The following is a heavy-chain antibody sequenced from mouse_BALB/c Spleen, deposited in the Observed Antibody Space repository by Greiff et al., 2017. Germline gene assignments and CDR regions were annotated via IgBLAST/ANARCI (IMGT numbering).Heavy chain of an antibody. Sequence: VQVVESGPGLVAPSQSLSITCTVSGFSLTSYGVHWVRQPPGKGLEWLGVIWAGGSTNYNSALMSRLSISKDNSKSQVFLKMNSLQTDDTAMYYCARDSSYGYDGYYFDYWGQGTTRTVSS. V-gene: IGHV2-9*02. CDR3: ARDSSYGYDGYYFDY. D-gene: IGHD2-2*01. CDR1: GFSLTSYG. CDR2: IWAGGST. J-gene: IGHJ2*01.